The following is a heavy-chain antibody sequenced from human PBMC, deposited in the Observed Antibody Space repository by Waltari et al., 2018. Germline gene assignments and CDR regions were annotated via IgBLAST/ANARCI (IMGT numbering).Heavy chain of an antibody. Sequence: QLQLQESGPGLVKPSETLSLTCTVPGGSITRRTYYWGWIRQSPGEGLEWIGGFYYSGSTYYNPTLKSRVTISGDTSKKQFSLKLSSVTAADTAVYYCARHWKKSGYRFDPWGQGTLVTVSS. CDR1: GGSITRRTYY. V-gene: IGHV4-39*01. J-gene: IGHJ5*02. CDR2: FYYSGST. CDR3: ARHWKKSGYRFDP. D-gene: IGHD5-12*01.